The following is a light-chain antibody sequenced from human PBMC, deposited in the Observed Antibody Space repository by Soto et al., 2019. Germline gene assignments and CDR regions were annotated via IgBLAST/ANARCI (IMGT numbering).Light chain of an antibody. CDR2: RGT. V-gene: IGLV2-23*01. Sequence: QSALAQPASVSGSPGQSITIACTGTSSDVGAYDAVSWYQQHPGKAPQVIISRGTKRPSGVPTRFSGSVSGNTASLTVSGLQAEDEAEYFCCSSAPESTYVFGTGTKVTVL. CDR3: CSSAPESTYV. CDR1: SSDVGAYDA. J-gene: IGLJ1*01.